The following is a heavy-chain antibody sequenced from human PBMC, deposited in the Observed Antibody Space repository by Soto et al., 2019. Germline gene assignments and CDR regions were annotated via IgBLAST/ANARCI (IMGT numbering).Heavy chain of an antibody. CDR1: GYSFTGYY. J-gene: IGHJ4*02. V-gene: IGHV1-2*02. CDR3: ARGDYGTGGYPFPYFDY. CDR2: INPDSAAT. Sequence: HEHLVQSGAEVKRPGASLKVSCKASGYSFTGYYIHWVRQAPGQGLEWMGWINPDSAATNYAQNFQGRVTLTSDTSIRTASMDLTSLTSDDTAVYYCARGDYGTGGYPFPYFDYWGQGTLVIVSS. D-gene: IGHD2-8*02.